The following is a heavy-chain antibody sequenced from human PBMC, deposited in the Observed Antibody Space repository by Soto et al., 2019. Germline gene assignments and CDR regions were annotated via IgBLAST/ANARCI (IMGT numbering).Heavy chain of an antibody. CDR3: ARLAYSHYST. J-gene: IGHJ4*02. CDR1: GGSIKVGGYY. V-gene: IGHV4-39*01. D-gene: IGHD5-12*01. CDR2: IYYSGTT. Sequence: SETLSLTCTVSGGSIKVGGYYWGWIRQPPGKGLEWVATIYYSGTTYYNPSLKSRLTISLDTSRNQFSLDLTSVTAADTAVYYCARLAYSHYSTWGQGTLVIVSS.